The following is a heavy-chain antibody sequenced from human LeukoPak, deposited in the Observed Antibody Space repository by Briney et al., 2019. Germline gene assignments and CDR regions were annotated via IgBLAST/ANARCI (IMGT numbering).Heavy chain of an antibody. CDR2: VNSDGSDR. Sequence: GGSLRLSCAASGFTFSNYWMHWVRQAPGKGLVWVSRVNSDGSDRDYADSVKGRFTISRDNAKNTLYLQMNSLRAEDTAVYYCASNSNSGRGRGNDYWGQGTLVTVSS. CDR1: GFTFSNYW. CDR3: ASNSNSGRGRGNDY. D-gene: IGHD6-19*01. V-gene: IGHV3-74*01. J-gene: IGHJ4*02.